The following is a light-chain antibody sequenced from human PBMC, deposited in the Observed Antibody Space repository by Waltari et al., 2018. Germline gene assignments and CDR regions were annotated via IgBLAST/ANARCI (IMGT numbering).Light chain of an antibody. CDR2: FAS. J-gene: IGKJ1*01. CDR3: QQASRGPLT. Sequence: TCRASQSTGRYLSWYQQKSGRAPKLLISFASSLESGVPSRFSGTGSGTDFILTINSLQPEDIGTYYCQQASRGPLTFGQGT. CDR1: QSTGRY. V-gene: IGKV1-39*01.